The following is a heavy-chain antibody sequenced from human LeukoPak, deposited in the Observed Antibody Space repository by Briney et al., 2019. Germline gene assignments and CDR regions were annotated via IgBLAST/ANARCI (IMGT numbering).Heavy chain of an antibody. CDR1: GFTFSSYA. Sequence: PGGSLRLSCAASGFTFSSYAMSWVRQAPGKGLEWVSAISGSGGSTYYADSVKGRFTISRYNSKNTLYLQMNSLRAEDTAVYYCAKPLGYNWGFPSDYSGQGTLVTVSS. D-gene: IGHD7-27*01. V-gene: IGHV3-23*01. CDR2: ISGSGGST. CDR3: AKPLGYNWGFPSDY. J-gene: IGHJ4*02.